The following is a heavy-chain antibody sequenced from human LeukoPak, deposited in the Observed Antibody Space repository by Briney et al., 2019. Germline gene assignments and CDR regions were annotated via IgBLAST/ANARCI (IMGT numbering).Heavy chain of an antibody. D-gene: IGHD6-19*01. CDR1: GGSISSYY. CDR2: IYYSGST. V-gene: IGHV4-59*08. J-gene: IGHJ4*02. CDR3: ARQGAKQWLPSDY. Sequence: PSETLSLTCTVSGGSISSYYWSWIRQPPGKGLEWIGYIYYSGSTNYNPSLKSRVTISVDTSKNQFSLKLSSVTAADTAVYYCARQGAKQWLPSDYWGQGTLVTVSS.